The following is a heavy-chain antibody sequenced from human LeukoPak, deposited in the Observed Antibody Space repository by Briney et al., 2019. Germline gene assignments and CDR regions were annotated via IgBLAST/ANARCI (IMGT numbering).Heavy chain of an antibody. Sequence: GGSRRLSCAASGFTFDDYTMHWVRQAPGKGLEWVSLISWDGGSTYYADSVKGRFTISRDNSKNSLYLQMNSLRTEDTALYYCAKDSVLRYCSSTSCYEGYFQHWGQGTLVTVSS. J-gene: IGHJ1*01. CDR3: AKDSVLRYCSSTSCYEGYFQH. V-gene: IGHV3-43*01. CDR2: ISWDGGST. CDR1: GFTFDDYT. D-gene: IGHD2-2*01.